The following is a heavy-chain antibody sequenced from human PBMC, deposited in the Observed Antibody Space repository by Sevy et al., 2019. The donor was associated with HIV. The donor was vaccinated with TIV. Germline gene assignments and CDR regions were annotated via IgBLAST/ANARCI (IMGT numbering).Heavy chain of an antibody. J-gene: IGHJ5*02. V-gene: IGHV4-59*01. CDR3: ARAPPVRSGDDSLNWFDP. D-gene: IGHD5-12*01. CDR1: YGPISAYY. Sequence: SETLSLTCSVSYGPISAYYWNWIRQSPGKGLEWIGYIHYSGSTNYNPSFKSRVTMSLDTSKNQFSLQLNSVTAADTALYYVARAPPVRSGDDSLNWFDPWGRGTLVTVSS. CDR2: IHYSGST.